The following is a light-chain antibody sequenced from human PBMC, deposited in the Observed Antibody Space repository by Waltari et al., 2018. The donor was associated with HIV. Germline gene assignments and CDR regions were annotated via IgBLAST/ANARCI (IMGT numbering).Light chain of an antibody. V-gene: IGLV2-14*03. CDR1: SSDGGGCHS. CDR3: SSYASSSTLV. CDR2: DVS. J-gene: IGLJ2*01. Sequence: QSSLIQPASVSGSPGHSITISCTGASSDGGGCHSVFWYQQHPGKAPKLMIYDVSNRPSGVSNRFSGSKSGNTASLTISGLQAEDEADYYCSSYASSSTLVFGGGTKLTVL.